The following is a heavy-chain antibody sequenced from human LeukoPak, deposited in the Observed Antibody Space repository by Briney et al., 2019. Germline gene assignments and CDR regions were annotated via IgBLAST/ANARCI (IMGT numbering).Heavy chain of an antibody. CDR2: ISHDGTVQ. Sequence: GGSLRLSCITSGFTFSNYGFHWVRQAPGKGLEWVAVISHDGTVQHYAGSVKGRFTISRDNSDNTLYLQMNSLRDEDTAMYYCAKEGTRMASSYFDYWGQGTLITVSS. V-gene: IGHV3-30*18. CDR3: AKEGTRMASSYFDY. D-gene: IGHD2-8*01. CDR1: GFTFSNYG. J-gene: IGHJ4*02.